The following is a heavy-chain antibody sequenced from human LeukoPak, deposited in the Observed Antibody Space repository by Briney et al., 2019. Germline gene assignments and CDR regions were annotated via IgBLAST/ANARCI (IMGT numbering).Heavy chain of an antibody. CDR2: ISGSGGST. V-gene: IGHV3-23*01. CDR3: ANPIVVVPAAQYMDV. D-gene: IGHD2-2*01. CDR1: AFTFSRYW. Sequence: GGSLRLSCAASAFTFSRYWMNWVRQAPGKGLEWVSAISGSGGSTYYADSVKGRFTISRDNSKNTLYLQMNSLRAEDTAVYYCANPIVVVPAAQYMDVWGKGTTVTVSS. J-gene: IGHJ6*03.